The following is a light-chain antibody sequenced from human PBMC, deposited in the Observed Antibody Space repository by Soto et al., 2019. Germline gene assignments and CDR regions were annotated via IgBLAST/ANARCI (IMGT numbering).Light chain of an antibody. CDR1: QGIRNY. V-gene: IGKV1-27*01. CDR2: AAS. CDR3: QKYNSAPQT. Sequence: DIQMTQSPSSLSASVGDRVTITCRASQGIRNYLAWYQQKPGKVPKHLIYAASTLQSGVPSRFSGSGSGTDFTLTISSLQPEDVATYYCQKYNSAPQTFGQGTKVDIK. J-gene: IGKJ1*01.